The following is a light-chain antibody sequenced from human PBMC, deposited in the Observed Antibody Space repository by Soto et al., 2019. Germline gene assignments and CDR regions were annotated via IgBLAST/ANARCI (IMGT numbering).Light chain of an antibody. J-gene: IGKJ2*01. Sequence: IVLTQSPDTLSLSPGERATLYCRASRSVSSSYLAWYQHKAGQAPRLLISGASNRATDIPDRFSGSESGTDFTLTIGRLEPEDFAVYYCQHYGSSPPYTFGQGTKLEIK. CDR1: RSVSSSY. V-gene: IGKV3-20*01. CDR2: GAS. CDR3: QHYGSSPPYT.